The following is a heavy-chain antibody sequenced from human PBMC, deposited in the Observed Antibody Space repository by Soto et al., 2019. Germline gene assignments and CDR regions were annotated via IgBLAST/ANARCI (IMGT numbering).Heavy chain of an antibody. CDR2: IKQDGSEK. J-gene: IGHJ6*02. CDR3: ARVSGDFWSGYYDYYYGMDV. CDR1: GFTFSSYW. Sequence: GALRLSCAASGFTFSSYWMSWVRQAPGKGLEWVANIKQDGSEKYYVDSVKGRFTISRDNAKNSLYLQMNSLRAEDTAVYYCARVSGDFWSGYYDYYYGMDVWGQGTTVTVSS. D-gene: IGHD3-3*01. V-gene: IGHV3-7*01.